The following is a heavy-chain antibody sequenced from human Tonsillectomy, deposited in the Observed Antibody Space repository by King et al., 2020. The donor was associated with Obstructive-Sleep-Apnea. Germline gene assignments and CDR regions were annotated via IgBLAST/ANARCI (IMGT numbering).Heavy chain of an antibody. CDR1: GFSFSNYA. J-gene: IGHJ1*01. CDR3: AKDLREKYFHI. Sequence: VQLVESGGCLVQPGGSLRLSCAASGFSFSNYAMNWVRQAPGDGLEWVSAISGSVGRTYYADSVKGRFTISRDNSKNTLYLQMNSLIAEDTAVYFCAKDLREKYFHIWGQGTLVTVAS. V-gene: IGHV3-23*04. CDR2: ISGSVGRT.